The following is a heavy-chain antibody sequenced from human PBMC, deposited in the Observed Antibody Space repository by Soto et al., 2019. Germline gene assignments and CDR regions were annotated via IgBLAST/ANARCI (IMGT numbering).Heavy chain of an antibody. CDR1: GFTFSSYG. J-gene: IGHJ4*02. Sequence: AGGSLRLSCAASGFTFSSYGMHWVRQAPGKGLEWVAVIWYDGSNKYYADSVKGRFTISRDNSKNTLYLQMNSLRAEDTAVYYCARERDSSSWFLFDYWGQGTLVTVSS. CDR3: ARERDSSSWFLFDY. CDR2: IWYDGSNK. V-gene: IGHV3-33*01. D-gene: IGHD6-13*01.